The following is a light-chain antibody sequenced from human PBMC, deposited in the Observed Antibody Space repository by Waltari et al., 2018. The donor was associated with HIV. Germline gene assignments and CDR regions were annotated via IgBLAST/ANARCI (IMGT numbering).Light chain of an antibody. CDR2: AAS. CDR1: QNVGNNY. Sequence: EIVLTQSPDTLSLSPGERATLSCRASQNVGNNYLAWFQHRPVQPPRLLIYAASTRAGGIPDRFRGSGSGTHVTRSINKLEPEDFAMYYCQQYGGSPYTFGQGT. J-gene: IGKJ2*01. CDR3: QQYGGSPYT. V-gene: IGKV3-20*01.